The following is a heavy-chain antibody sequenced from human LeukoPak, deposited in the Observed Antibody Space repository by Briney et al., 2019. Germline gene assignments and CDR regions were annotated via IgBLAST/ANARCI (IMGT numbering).Heavy chain of an antibody. Sequence: PGGSLRLSCAASGFTFSSYTMSWVRQAPEKELEWVSVIYSGGSTNYADSVKGRFTISRDNSKNTLFLQMNSLRAEDTAVYYCARADGTGGPYDYWGQGTLVTVSS. CDR1: GFTFSSYT. V-gene: IGHV3-53*01. D-gene: IGHD3/OR15-3a*01. CDR3: ARADGTGGPYDY. CDR2: IYSGGST. J-gene: IGHJ4*02.